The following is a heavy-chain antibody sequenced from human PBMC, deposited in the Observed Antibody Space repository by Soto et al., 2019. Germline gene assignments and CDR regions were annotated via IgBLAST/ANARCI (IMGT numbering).Heavy chain of an antibody. D-gene: IGHD5-12*01. CDR1: GESFIGYY. Sequence: QVHLQQWCAGLLKPSETLSLTCAVYGESFIGYYWTWIRQPPGKGLEWIGEINHRGSTNYNPSLKSRVSISIDTSKNQFFLKLTSVTAADTSVYYCARTDIVTTNWFDPWGQGTLVTVSS. CDR2: INHRGST. V-gene: IGHV4-34*02. CDR3: ARTDIVTTNWFDP. J-gene: IGHJ5*02.